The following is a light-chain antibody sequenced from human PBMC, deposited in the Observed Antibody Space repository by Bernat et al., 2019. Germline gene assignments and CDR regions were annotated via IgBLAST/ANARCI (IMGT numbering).Light chain of an antibody. V-gene: IGLV2-14*03. J-gene: IGLJ2*01. CDR2: DVS. CDR1: SSDVGGYDY. CDR3: SSYTNSGTLV. Sequence: QSALTQPASVSGSPGQSITISCTGTSSDVGGYDYVSWYQQHPGKAPKLMIYDVSNRPPGVSNRFSGSKSGNTASLTISGLQAEDEADYFCSSYTNSGTLVFGGGTKLTVL.